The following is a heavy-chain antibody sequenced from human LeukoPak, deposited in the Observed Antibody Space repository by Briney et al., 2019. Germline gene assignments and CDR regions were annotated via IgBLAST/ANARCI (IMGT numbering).Heavy chain of an antibody. J-gene: IGHJ4*02. CDR2: IYASENP. D-gene: IGHD2-8*02. CDR3: ARAGMYCSRGVCNPSAYASDY. Sequence: PSETLSLTCTVSGGSLSGYYWSWIRQPAGKGLEWIGHIYASENPYYNPSLKSRLSMSLDTSRIHFSLKLNSLTAADTAVYSCARAGMYCSRGVCNPSAYASDYWGQGTLVTVSS. V-gene: IGHV4-4*07. CDR1: GGSLSGYY.